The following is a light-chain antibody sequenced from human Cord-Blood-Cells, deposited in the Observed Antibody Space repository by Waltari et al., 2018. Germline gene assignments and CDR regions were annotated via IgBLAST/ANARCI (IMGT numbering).Light chain of an antibody. CDR1: SSDVGGYNY. J-gene: IGLJ1*01. V-gene: IGLV2-14*03. Sequence: QSALTQPASVSGSPGQSVTIPCTGTSSDVGGYNYVSWYQQHPGKAPTLMIYDVSNRPSGVSNRFSGSKSGNTASLTISGLQAEDEADYYCSSYTSSNPYVFGTGTKVTVL. CDR2: DVS. CDR3: SSYTSSNPYV.